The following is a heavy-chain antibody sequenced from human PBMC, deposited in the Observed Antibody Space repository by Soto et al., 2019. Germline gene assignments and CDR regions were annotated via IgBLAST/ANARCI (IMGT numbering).Heavy chain of an antibody. CDR3: ARVDGENCSSTSCYIYSGYDYFDY. CDR2: IKQDGSEK. Sequence: GGSLRLSCAASGFTFSSYWMSWVRQAPGKGLEWVANIKQDGSEKYYVDSVKGRFTISRDNAKNSLYLQMNSLRAEDTAVYYCARVDGENCSSTSCYIYSGYDYFDYWGQGTLVTVSS. CDR1: GFTFSSYW. D-gene: IGHD2-2*02. V-gene: IGHV3-7*01. J-gene: IGHJ4*02.